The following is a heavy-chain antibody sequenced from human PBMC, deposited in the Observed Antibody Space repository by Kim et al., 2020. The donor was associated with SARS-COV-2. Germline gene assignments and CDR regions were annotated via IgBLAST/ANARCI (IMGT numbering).Heavy chain of an antibody. V-gene: IGHV4-31*03. D-gene: IGHD3-10*01. Sequence: SETLSLTCTVSGGSISSGGYYWSWIRQHPGKGLEWIGYIYYSGSTYYNPSLKSRVTISVDTSKNQFSLKLSSVTAADTAVYYCARGGMVRGVTPNYYYYGMDVWGQGTTVTVSS. CDR2: IYYSGST. CDR3: ARGGMVRGVTPNYYYYGMDV. CDR1: GGSISSGGYY. J-gene: IGHJ6*02.